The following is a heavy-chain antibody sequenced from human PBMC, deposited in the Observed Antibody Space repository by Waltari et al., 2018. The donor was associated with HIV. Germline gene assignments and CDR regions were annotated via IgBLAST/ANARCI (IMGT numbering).Heavy chain of an antibody. CDR3: IRDMFGEYDY. CDR1: GFSISRYW. Sequence: EVQLEESGGASVQPGGSLRLSCAASGFSISRYWMHWVRQTPGKGLVWVARMNEDGNRIDYAGSVRGRFTISGDSAKNTLFLQMNSLRDEDTAMYYCIRDMFGEYDYWGQGALVTVSS. D-gene: IGHD3-10*02. J-gene: IGHJ4*02. CDR2: MNEDGNRI. V-gene: IGHV3-74*01.